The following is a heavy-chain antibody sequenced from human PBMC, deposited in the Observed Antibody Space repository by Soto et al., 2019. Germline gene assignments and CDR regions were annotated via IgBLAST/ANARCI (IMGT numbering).Heavy chain of an antibody. CDR2: IYWDDYT. CDR1: GFSLSTSGMG. Sequence: QITLKESGPTLVKPTQTRTLTCTFSGFSLSTSGMGVGWIRQHPRKALEWLALIYWDDYTRYSPSLKSRLTITKATSKSQVVLTMTNMDPVDTATYYCARMTTVTIIGFDPWVQGTLVTVST. D-gene: IGHD4-17*01. J-gene: IGHJ5*02. CDR3: ARMTTVTIIGFDP. V-gene: IGHV2-5*02.